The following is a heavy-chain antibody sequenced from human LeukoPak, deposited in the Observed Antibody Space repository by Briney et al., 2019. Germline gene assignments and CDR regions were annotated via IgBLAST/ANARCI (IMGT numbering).Heavy chain of an antibody. CDR3: ARRLSVLRYFDWLPPAPFDY. J-gene: IGHJ4*02. D-gene: IGHD3-9*01. Sequence: SETLSLTCAVYGGSFSGFLWSWIRQPPGKGLEWIGEINHSGSTNYNPSLKSRVTISVDTSKNQFSLKLSSVTAADTAVYYCARRLSVLRYFDWLPPAPFDYWGQGTLATVSS. V-gene: IGHV4-34*01. CDR1: GGSFSGFL. CDR2: INHSGST.